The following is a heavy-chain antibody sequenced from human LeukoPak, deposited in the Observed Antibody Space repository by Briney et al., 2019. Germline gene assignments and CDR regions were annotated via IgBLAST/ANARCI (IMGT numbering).Heavy chain of an antibody. CDR1: RFSFSSYA. D-gene: IGHD1-26*01. J-gene: IGHJ5*02. CDR3: ARDLLPLGGTLGNWFDP. CDR2: ISGSGGYT. V-gene: IGHV3-23*01. Sequence: PGGSLRLSCAASRFSFSSYAMSWVRQAPGKGLEWVSGISGSGGYTYYADSVKGRFTISRDNSMNTLFLQMNSLRVDDTAVYYCARDLLPLGGTLGNWFDPWGQGTLVTVSS.